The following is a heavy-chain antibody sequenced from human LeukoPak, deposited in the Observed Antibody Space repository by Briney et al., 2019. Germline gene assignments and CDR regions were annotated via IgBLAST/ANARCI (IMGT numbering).Heavy chain of an antibody. CDR3: ARGKLGGSGGGPSKKTTYYFDY. CDR2: MNPNSGNT. V-gene: IGHV1-8*03. J-gene: IGHJ4*02. CDR1: GYTFTSYD. Sequence: ASVKVSCKASGYTFTSYDINWVRQATGQGLEWMGWMNPNSGNTGYAQKFQGRVTITRNTSISTAYMELSSLRSEDTAVYYCARGKLGGSGGGPSKKTTYYFDYWGQGTLVTVSS. D-gene: IGHD2-15*01.